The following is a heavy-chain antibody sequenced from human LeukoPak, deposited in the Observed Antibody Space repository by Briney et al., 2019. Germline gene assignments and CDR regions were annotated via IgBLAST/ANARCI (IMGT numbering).Heavy chain of an antibody. CDR2: ISVSSSYM. CDR3: AKAYYDSSGYSYYFDY. CDR1: GFPFSAYS. D-gene: IGHD3-22*01. V-gene: IGHV3-21*01. Sequence: KPGGSLRLSCAASGFPFSAYSMNWVRQAPGKGLEWVSSISVSSSYMFYPDSVKGRFTISRDNAKNSLYLQMNSLRAEDTAVYYCAKAYYDSSGYSYYFDYWGQRTLVTVSS. J-gene: IGHJ4*02.